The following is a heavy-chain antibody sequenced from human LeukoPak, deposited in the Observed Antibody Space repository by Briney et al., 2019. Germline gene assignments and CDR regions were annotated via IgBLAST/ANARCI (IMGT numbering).Heavy chain of an antibody. CDR2: TYYRSRWYK. CDR3: ARWLTT. CDR1: GDSVSNNSAA. D-gene: IGHD3-9*01. V-gene: IGHV6-1*01. Sequence: SETLSLTCVISGDSVSNNSAAWNWIRQSPSRGLEWLGRTYYRSRWYKDHAVSVKSRITINPDTSKNQFSLQLNSVTPEDTAVYYCARWLTTWGQGTLVTVSS. J-gene: IGHJ5*02.